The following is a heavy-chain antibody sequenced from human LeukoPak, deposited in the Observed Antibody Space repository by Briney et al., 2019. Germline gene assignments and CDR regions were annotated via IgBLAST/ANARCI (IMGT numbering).Heavy chain of an antibody. CDR1: GFTFSGFA. CDR3: ARDPLAWFGESGDH. V-gene: IGHV3-23*01. J-gene: IGHJ4*02. D-gene: IGHD3-10*01. Sequence: GSLRLSCAASGFTFSGFAMSWVRRTPGKGLEWVSGISGSGDNTLYADSVKGRFTISGDNSKNTLYLQMNSLRAEDTAVYYCARDPLAWFGESGDHWGQGTLVTVSS. CDR2: ISGSGDNT.